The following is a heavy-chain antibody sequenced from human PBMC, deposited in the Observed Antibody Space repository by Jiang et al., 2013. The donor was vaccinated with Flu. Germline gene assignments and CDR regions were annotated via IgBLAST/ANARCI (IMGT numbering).Heavy chain of an antibody. CDR3: WSTNYYYLDV. Sequence: QLLESGGGVVQPGRSLRLSCAASGFTFSSFGMRWVRQVPGRGLDCVAVISDDGSIKYYADSVKGRFTISRDSSKNTLYLQMNSLRPEDTAVYYCWSTNYYYLDVWGNGTTVIVSS. V-gene: IGHV3-30*03. CDR2: ISDDGSIK. CDR1: GFTFSSFG. J-gene: IGHJ6*03. D-gene: IGHD5/OR15-5a*01.